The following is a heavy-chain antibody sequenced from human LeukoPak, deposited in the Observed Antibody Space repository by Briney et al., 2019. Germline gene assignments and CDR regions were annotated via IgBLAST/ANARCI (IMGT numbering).Heavy chain of an antibody. CDR1: GYSFTSYW. J-gene: IGHJ4*02. CDR2: IYPGDSVT. Sequence: GESLKISCKGSGYSFTSYWIGWVRQMPGKGLEWMGIIYPGDSVTTYSPSLQGHVTISVDKSINTAYLQWSSLKASDTAIYYCATKKTATSPFDYWGQGTLVTVSS. D-gene: IGHD1/OR15-1a*01. CDR3: ATKKTATSPFDY. V-gene: IGHV5-51*01.